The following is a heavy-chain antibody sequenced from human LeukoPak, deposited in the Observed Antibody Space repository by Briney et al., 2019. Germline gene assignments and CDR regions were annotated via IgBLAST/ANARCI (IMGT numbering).Heavy chain of an antibody. V-gene: IGHV3-30*02. CDR3: AKESDSGYHSEGPKT. D-gene: IGHD5-12*01. Sequence: GGSLRLSCTASGFVLSDYGMHWVRQAPGKGLEWVAFVRNDGSNEYYVGSVKGRFTISRDKSKNTLYPQMNSLRAEDTAVYSCAKESDSGYHSEGPKTWGLGTLVTVSS. CDR1: GFVLSDYG. CDR2: VRNDGSNE. J-gene: IGHJ5*02.